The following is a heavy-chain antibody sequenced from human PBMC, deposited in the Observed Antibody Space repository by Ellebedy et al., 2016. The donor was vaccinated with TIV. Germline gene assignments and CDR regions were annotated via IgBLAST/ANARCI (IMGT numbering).Heavy chain of an antibody. D-gene: IGHD6-6*01. J-gene: IGHJ4*02. CDR1: GFTFSSDA. V-gene: IGHV3-23*01. CDR2: ISGSGGST. Sequence: GGSLRLSXAASGFTFSSDAMRWVSQAPGKGLEWVSAISGSGGSTYYADSVKGQFTISRDNSKNTLYLQMNSLRAEDTAVYYCARMSASSLDYWGQGTLVTVSS. CDR3: ARMSASSLDY.